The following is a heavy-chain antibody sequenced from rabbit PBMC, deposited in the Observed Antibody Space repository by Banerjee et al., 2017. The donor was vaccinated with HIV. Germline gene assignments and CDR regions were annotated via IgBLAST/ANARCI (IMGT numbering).Heavy chain of an antibody. Sequence: PGASLTLSCKASGIDFSNYYYMCWVRQAPGKGLEWIACINSNTGNTVYASWAKGRFTISKTSSTTVTLQMTSLTAADTATYFCASGYSDIVFNLWGQGTLVTVS. J-gene: IGHJ4*01. CDR1: GIDFSNYYY. V-gene: IGHV1S40*01. CDR3: ASGYSDIVFNL. D-gene: IGHD1-1*01. CDR2: INSNTGNT.